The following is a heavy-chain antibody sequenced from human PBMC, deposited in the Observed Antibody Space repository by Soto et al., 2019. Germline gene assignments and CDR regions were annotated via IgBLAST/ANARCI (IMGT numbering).Heavy chain of an antibody. CDR1: GGTFSSYA. CDR3: ARGEGYSYDHYYYGMDV. V-gene: IGHV1-69*13. Sequence: SVKVSCKASGGTFSSYAISWVRQAPGQGLEWMGGIIPIFGTANDAQKFQGRVTITADESTSTAYMELSSLRSEDTAVYYCARGEGYSYDHYYYGMDVWGQGTTVTVSS. CDR2: IIPIFGTA. J-gene: IGHJ6*02. D-gene: IGHD5-18*01.